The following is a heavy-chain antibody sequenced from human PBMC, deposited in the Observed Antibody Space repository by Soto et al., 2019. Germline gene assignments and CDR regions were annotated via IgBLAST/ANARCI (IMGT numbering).Heavy chain of an antibody. J-gene: IGHJ6*02. D-gene: IGHD2-15*01. V-gene: IGHV3-30*18. Sequence: QVQLVESGGGVVQPGMSLRLSCSASGFTFNTYDIHWVRQAPGKGLEWVALISYDGSQKKYTDSVKGRFTISRDNSKNTLYVQMDSLREEDTAVYYCAKERCCSDGTCSGSMDVWGQGTTVTVSS. CDR1: GFTFNTYD. CDR3: AKERCCSDGTCSGSMDV. CDR2: ISYDGSQK.